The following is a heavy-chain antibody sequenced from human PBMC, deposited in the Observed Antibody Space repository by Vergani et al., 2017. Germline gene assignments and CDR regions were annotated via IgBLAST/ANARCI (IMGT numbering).Heavy chain of an antibody. CDR1: GGSISSGGYY. CDR2: IYYSGST. Sequence: QVQLQESGPGLVKPSQTLSLTCTVSGGSISSGGYYWSWIRQHPGKGLEWIGYIYYSGSTYYNPSLKSRVTISVDMSKNQFSLKLSSVTAADTAVYYCASQLGYCSSTSCYLSRYYYYYMDVWGKGTTVTVSS. J-gene: IGHJ6*03. V-gene: IGHV4-31*03. D-gene: IGHD2-2*01. CDR3: ASQLGYCSSTSCYLSRYYYYYMDV.